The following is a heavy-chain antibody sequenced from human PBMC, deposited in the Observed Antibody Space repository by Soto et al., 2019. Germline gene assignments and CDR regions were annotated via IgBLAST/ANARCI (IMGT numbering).Heavy chain of an antibody. Sequence: QITLKESGPTLVKPTQTLTLTCTFSGFSLSASAVGVVWIRQPPGKPLEWLALIYWDDSKHYSSSLKNRLTITKDTSKNQVVLTLTNMDPVDTATYYCAHGHGWLSDQWGQGILVTVSS. CDR2: IYWDDSK. CDR3: AHGHGWLSDQ. V-gene: IGHV2-5*02. CDR1: GFSLSASAVG. J-gene: IGHJ4*02. D-gene: IGHD6-19*01.